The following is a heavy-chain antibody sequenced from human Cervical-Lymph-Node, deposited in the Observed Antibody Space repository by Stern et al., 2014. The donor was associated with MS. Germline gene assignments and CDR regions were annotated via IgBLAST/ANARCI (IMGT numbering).Heavy chain of an antibody. Sequence: VQLVESGPEVKRPGESLKISCQASGYTFTSYWIGWVRQMPGKGLEWIAIIFPGGSDIRYAPSFQGQVTISADKSSRTAYLKWNNLKASDTAIYYCARQRYFDYWGQGTLVTVSS. V-gene: IGHV5-51*01. CDR3: ARQRYFDY. J-gene: IGHJ4*02. CDR1: GYTFTSYW. CDR2: IFPGGSDI.